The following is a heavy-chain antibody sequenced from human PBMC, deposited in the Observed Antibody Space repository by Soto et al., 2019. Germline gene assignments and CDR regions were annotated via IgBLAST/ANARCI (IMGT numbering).Heavy chain of an antibody. V-gene: IGHV3-23*01. Sequence: GVSLRLSCAASGFSFSSYAMTWVRQAPGKGLEWVSTITVSGDITHYPDSVKGRFTISRDNSKNTLYLQMNSLRAEDTAVYYCARDIREMATITNLYWGQGTLVTVSS. CDR1: GFSFSSYA. CDR2: ITVSGDIT. CDR3: ARDIREMATITNLY. J-gene: IGHJ4*02. D-gene: IGHD5-12*01.